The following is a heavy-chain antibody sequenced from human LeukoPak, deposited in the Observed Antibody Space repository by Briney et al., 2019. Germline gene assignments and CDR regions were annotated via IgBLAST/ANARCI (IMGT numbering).Heavy chain of an antibody. Sequence: GGSLRLSCAASGFTLSNYDMNWVRQAPGKGPEWVSSISTSSRYIYYKDSVRGRFTISRDDAKNSLYLEMNSLRAEDTAVYYCARADCSSSTCYLRRSWFDPWGQGTLVTVSS. CDR1: GFTLSNYD. CDR2: ISTSSRYI. J-gene: IGHJ5*02. D-gene: IGHD2-2*01. CDR3: ARADCSSSTCYLRRSWFDP. V-gene: IGHV3-21*01.